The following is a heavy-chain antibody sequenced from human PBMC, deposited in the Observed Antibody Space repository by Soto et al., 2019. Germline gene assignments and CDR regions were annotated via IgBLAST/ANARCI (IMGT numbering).Heavy chain of an antibody. Sequence: PGGSLRLSCAASGFTFSSYEMNWVRQAPGKGLEWVSYISSSGSTIYYADSVKGRFTISRDNAKNSLYLQMNSLRAEDTAVYYCAREEYQLLWGSYYYYGMDVWGQGTTVTVSS. V-gene: IGHV3-48*03. D-gene: IGHD2-2*01. J-gene: IGHJ6*02. CDR3: AREEYQLLWGSYYYYGMDV. CDR2: ISSSGSTI. CDR1: GFTFSSYE.